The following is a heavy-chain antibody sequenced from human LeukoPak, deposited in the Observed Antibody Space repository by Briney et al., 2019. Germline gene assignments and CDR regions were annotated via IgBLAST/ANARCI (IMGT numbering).Heavy chain of an antibody. D-gene: IGHD6-25*01. CDR2: FDPEDGET. V-gene: IGHV1-24*01. J-gene: IGHJ5*02. Sequence: ASVKVSCKVSGCTLTELSMHWVRQAPGKGLEWMGGFDPEDGETIYAQKFQGRVTMTEDTSTDTAYMELNDLKSEDTAIYYCFKFAAGPDPYYPWGQGTLVTVSS. CDR3: FKFAAGPDPYYP. CDR1: GCTLTELS.